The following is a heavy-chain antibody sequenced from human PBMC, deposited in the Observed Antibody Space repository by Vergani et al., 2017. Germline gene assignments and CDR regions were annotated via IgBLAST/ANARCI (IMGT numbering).Heavy chain of an antibody. CDR2: INPRGGST. CDR1: GYTFTSYY. CDR3: ARDGQEDFWSGPGDYYYYMDV. D-gene: IGHD3-3*01. J-gene: IGHJ6*03. V-gene: IGHV1-46*01. Sequence: QVQLVQSGAEVKKPGASVKLSCKASGYTFTSYYIHWARQAPGQGLEWMGIINPRGGSTSYAKKFQGRVSMTRDTSTSTVDMELSSLRSEDTAVYYCARDGQEDFWSGPGDYYYYMDVWGKGTTVTVSS.